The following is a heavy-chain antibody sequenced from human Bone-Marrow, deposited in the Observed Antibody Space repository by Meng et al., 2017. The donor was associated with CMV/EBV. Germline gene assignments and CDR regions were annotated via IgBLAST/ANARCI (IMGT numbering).Heavy chain of an antibody. CDR3: ARVMITMVRGVLPSRRMDV. Sequence: GGSLRLSCAASAFTFSTYWMDWVRQVPGKGLAWVSHINPDGSTTNYADSVRGRFTISRDNAKNTLYLQMNNLRPEDTAVYYCARVMITMVRGVLPSRRMDVWGQGTTVTVSS. D-gene: IGHD3-10*01. CDR2: INPDGSTT. CDR1: AFTFSTYW. V-gene: IGHV3-74*01. J-gene: IGHJ6*02.